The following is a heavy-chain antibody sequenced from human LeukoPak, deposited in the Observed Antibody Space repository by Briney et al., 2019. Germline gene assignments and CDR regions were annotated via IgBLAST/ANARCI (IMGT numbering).Heavy chain of an antibody. CDR1: GFTFSSYA. J-gene: IGHJ4*02. Sequence: GGSLRLSCAASGFTFSSYAMSWVRQAPGKGLEWVSSISCSGDSTYYADSVKGRFTISRDNSKNTLYLQMNSLRAEDTAVYYCAAVLTGYYSPLDYWGQGTLVTVSS. CDR2: ISCSGDST. D-gene: IGHD3-9*01. V-gene: IGHV3-23*01. CDR3: AAVLTGYYSPLDY.